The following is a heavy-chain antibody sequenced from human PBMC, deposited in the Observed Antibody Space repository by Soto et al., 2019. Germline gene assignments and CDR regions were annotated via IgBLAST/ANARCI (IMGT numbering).Heavy chain of an antibody. D-gene: IGHD4-4*01. CDR2: ISYDGSNA. CDR3: AKQTVIHKTAFDI. CDR1: GFTISSYG. V-gene: IGHV3-30*18. Sequence: QVQLVESGGGVVQPGRYLRLSCAASGFTISSYGIHWVRQAPGKGLEWVAVISYDGSNAYYADSVKGRFSISRDNSKNTLYLQMNSLRAEDTAVYHSAKQTVIHKTAFDIWGKGTTVTVSS. J-gene: IGHJ3*02.